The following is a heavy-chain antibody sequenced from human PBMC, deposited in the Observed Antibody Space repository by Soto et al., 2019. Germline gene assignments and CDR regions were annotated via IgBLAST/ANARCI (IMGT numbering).Heavy chain of an antibody. D-gene: IGHD4-4*01. J-gene: IGHJ6*02. CDR1: GGSISSGDYY. V-gene: IGHV4-30-4*01. CDR3: ARTRGYTVTNPWYYGMDV. CDR2: IYYSGST. Sequence: PSETLSLTCTVSGGSISSGDYYWSWIRQPPGKGLEWTGYIYYSGSTYYNPSLKSRVTISVDTSKNQFSLKLSSVTAADTAVYYCARTRGYTVTNPWYYGMDVWGQGTTVTVSS.